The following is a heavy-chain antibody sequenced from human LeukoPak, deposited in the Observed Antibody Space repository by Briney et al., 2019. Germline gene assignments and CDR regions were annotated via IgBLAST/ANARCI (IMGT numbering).Heavy chain of an antibody. CDR1: GYTFTGYY. D-gene: IGHD1-26*01. CDR2: INPNSGGT. CDR3: ARGAIVGAPYFDY. Sequence: ASVKVSCKASGYTFTGYYMHWVRQAPGQGLGWMGWINPNSGGTNYAQKFQGRVTMTRDTSISTAYRELSRLRSDDTAVYYCARGAIVGAPYFDYWGQGTLVTVSS. V-gene: IGHV1-2*02. J-gene: IGHJ4*02.